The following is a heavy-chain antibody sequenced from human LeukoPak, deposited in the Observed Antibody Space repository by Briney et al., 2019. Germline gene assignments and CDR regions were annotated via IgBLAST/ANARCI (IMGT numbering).Heavy chain of an antibody. V-gene: IGHV3-30*02. Sequence: GGSLRLSCAASGFTFSSYGMHWVRQAPGKGLEWAAFIRYDGSNKYYADSVKGRFTISRDNSKNTLYLQMNSLRAEDTAVYYCARDVRTYGSGQDVWGKGTTVTISS. J-gene: IGHJ6*04. CDR3: ARDVRTYGSGQDV. CDR2: IRYDGSNK. D-gene: IGHD3-10*01. CDR1: GFTFSSYG.